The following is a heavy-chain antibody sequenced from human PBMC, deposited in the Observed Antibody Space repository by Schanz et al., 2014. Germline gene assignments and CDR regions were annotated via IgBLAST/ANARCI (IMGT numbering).Heavy chain of an antibody. Sequence: QVQLVESGGGVVQPGRSLRLSCAASGFTFSNHGMHWVRQSPGKGLEWVALIWYDESNEYYADSVKGRFTISRDNPKKTLYLQMNSLRAEDTAVYYCARDHQWLAGSYLDVWGKWTTVTVSS. CDR2: IWYDESNE. CDR1: GFTFSNHG. CDR3: ARDHQWLAGSYLDV. V-gene: IGHV3-33*01. J-gene: IGHJ6*03. D-gene: IGHD6-19*01.